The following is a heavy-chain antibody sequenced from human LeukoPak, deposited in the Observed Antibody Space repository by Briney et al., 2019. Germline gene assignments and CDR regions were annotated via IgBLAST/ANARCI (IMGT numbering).Heavy chain of an antibody. CDR3: ARDSRHYYYYMDV. V-gene: IGHV4-61*02. D-gene: IGHD2-2*01. Sequence: NPSETLSLTCTVSGGSISSGSYYWSWIRQPAGKGLEWIGRIYTSGSTNYNPSLKSRVTMSVDTSKNQFSLKLSSVTAADTAVYYCARDSRHYYYYMDVWGKGTTVTVSS. J-gene: IGHJ6*03. CDR1: GGSISSGSYY. CDR2: IYTSGST.